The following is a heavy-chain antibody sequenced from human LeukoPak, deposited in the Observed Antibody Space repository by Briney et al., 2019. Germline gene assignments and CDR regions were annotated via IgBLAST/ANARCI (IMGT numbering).Heavy chain of an antibody. D-gene: IGHD5-12*01. J-gene: IGHJ6*04. CDR2: ISYDGSNK. CDR3: AKVGAYVATIADGMDV. V-gene: IGHV3-30*18. Sequence: GRSLRLSCAASGFSFSSYGMHWARQAPGKGLEWVAVISYDGSNKYYADSVKGRFTISRDNSKSTLYLQMNSLRAEDTAVYYCAKVGAYVATIADGMDVWGKGTTVIVSS. CDR1: GFSFSSYG.